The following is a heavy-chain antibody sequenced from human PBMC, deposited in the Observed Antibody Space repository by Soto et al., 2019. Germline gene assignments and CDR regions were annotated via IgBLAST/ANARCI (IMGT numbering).Heavy chain of an antibody. CDR2: IDWDDDK. V-gene: IGHV2-70*04. J-gene: IGHJ4*02. Sequence: SGPTLVNPTQTLTLTCTFSGFSLSTSGMRVSWIRQPPGKALEWLAHIDWDDDKFYSTSLKTRLTIPKDTSKNQVVLTMTNMDPVDTATYYCARMYDSSGYYDYWGQGTLVTVSS. CDR3: ARMYDSSGYYDY. D-gene: IGHD3-22*01. CDR1: GFSLSTSGMR.